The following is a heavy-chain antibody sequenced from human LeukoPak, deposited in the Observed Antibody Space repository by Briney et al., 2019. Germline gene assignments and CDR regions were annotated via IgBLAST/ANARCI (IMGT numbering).Heavy chain of an antibody. CDR1: GGSFSCYY. D-gene: IGHD1-26*01. Sequence: SETLSLTCAVYGGSFSCYYWSWIRQPPGKGLGWIGEINHSGSTNYNPSLKSRVTISVDTSKNQFSLKLSSVTAADTAVYYCARGSMRVTAYSGSYYDYWGQGTLVTVSS. V-gene: IGHV4-34*01. CDR3: ARGSMRVTAYSGSYYDY. J-gene: IGHJ4*02. CDR2: INHSGST.